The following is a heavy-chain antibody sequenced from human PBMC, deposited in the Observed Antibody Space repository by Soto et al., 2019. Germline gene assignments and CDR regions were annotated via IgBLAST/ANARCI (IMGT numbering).Heavy chain of an antibody. V-gene: IGHV1-18*01. CDR1: GYTFTSYG. D-gene: IGHD3-22*01. J-gene: IGHJ4*02. Sequence: ASVKVSFKACGYTFTSYGISWLRQAPGQGLEWMGWISAYNGNTNYAQKLQGRVTMTTDTSTSTAYMELRSLRSDDTAVYYCARGYSMIGNFDYWGQGTLVTVSS. CDR2: ISAYNGNT. CDR3: ARGYSMIGNFDY.